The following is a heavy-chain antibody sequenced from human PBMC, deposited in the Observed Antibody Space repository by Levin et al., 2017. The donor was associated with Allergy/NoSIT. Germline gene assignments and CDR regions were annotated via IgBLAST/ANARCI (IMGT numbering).Heavy chain of an antibody. CDR3: VRDSIFPLSY. J-gene: IGHJ4*02. D-gene: IGHD3-9*01. CDR1: GYTFTNYA. Sequence: GASVKVSCKASGYTFTNYAINWVRQAPGQGLEWMGWINTNTGKPTYAPGFTGRLVIPLDTSVSTSWLQISDLKAEESAFYYCVRDSIFPLSYWGQGTLVTVSS. V-gene: IGHV7-4-1*02. CDR2: INTNTGKP.